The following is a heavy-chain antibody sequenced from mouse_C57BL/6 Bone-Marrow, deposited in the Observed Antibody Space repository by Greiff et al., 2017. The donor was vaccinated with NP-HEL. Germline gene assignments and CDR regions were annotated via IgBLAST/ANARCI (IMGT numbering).Heavy chain of an antibody. CDR3: ARQGKGPWFAY. CDR1: GFTFSSYG. CDR2: ISSGGSYT. Sequence: EVQRVESGGDLVKPGGSLKLSCAASGFTFSSYGMSWVRQTPDKRLEWVATISSGGSYTYYPDSVKGRFTISRDNAKNTLYLQMSSLKSEDTAMYYCARQGKGPWFAYWGQGTLVTVSA. V-gene: IGHV5-6*01. J-gene: IGHJ3*01.